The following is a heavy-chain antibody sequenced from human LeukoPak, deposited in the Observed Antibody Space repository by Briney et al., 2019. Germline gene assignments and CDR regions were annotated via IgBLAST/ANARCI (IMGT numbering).Heavy chain of an antibody. J-gene: IGHJ4*02. D-gene: IGHD3-10*01. CDR1: GYTFTGYY. Sequence: ASVKVSCKTSGYTFTGYYMHWVRQAPGQGLEWMGWINPNSGATNYVQEFQGRVTMTRDTSITTAYMELSGLRSDDTAVYYCAREGREFGPHRLAGFDYWGQGTLVTVSS. CDR3: AREGREFGPHRLAGFDY. V-gene: IGHV1-2*02. CDR2: INPNSGAT.